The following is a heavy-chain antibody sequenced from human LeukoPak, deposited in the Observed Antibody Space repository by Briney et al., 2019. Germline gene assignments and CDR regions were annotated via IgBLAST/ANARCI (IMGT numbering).Heavy chain of an antibody. CDR3: AKGDVVVVAATVGY. CDR2: ISGSGGST. D-gene: IGHD2-15*01. J-gene: IGHJ4*02. CDR1: GFTFSSYA. V-gene: IGHV3-23*01. Sequence: GGSLRLSCAASGFTFSSYAMSWVRQAPGKGLEWVSAISGSGGSTFYADSVKGRFTIPRDNSKNTLYLQMNSLRAEDTAVYYCAKGDVVVVAATVGYWGQGTLVTVSS.